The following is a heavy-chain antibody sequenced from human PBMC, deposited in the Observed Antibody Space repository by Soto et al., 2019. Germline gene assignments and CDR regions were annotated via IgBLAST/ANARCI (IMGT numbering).Heavy chain of an antibody. D-gene: IGHD6-19*01. V-gene: IGHV3-23*01. J-gene: IGHJ4*02. Sequence: GGSLRLSCAVSGFTFSSHAMGWVRQAPGKGLEWVSTISASGVSTYYADSVKGRFTISRDNSENTLYLQMNSLRAEDTAVYYCAKDPRIPVAVSFDDWGQGTLVTVSS. CDR3: AKDPRIPVAVSFDD. CDR2: ISASGVST. CDR1: GFTFSSHA.